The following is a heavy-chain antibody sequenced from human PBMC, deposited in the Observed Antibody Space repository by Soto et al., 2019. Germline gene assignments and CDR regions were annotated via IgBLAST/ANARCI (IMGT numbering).Heavy chain of an antibody. V-gene: IGHV3-30*18. CDR2: ISYDGSNK. CDR3: AKDGSLSYYRCAWDFDY. CDR1: GFTFSSYG. D-gene: IGHD3-10*01. J-gene: IGHJ4*02. Sequence: QVQLVESGGGVVQPGRSLRLSCAASGFTFSSYGMHWVRQAPGKGLEWVAVISYDGSNKYYADSVKGRFTISRDNSKNTLYLQMNSLRAEDTAVYYCAKDGSLSYYRCAWDFDYWGQGTLVTVSS.